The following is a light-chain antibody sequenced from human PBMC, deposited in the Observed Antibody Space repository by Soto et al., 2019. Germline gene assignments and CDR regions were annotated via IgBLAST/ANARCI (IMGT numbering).Light chain of an antibody. CDR1: QSIGSW. J-gene: IGKJ2*01. CDR2: KAS. V-gene: IGKV1-5*03. Sequence: DIQMTQSPSTLSASVGDRVTITCRASQSIGSWLAWYQQKPGKAPKLLIYKASSLESGVPPRFSGSGSGTEFTLTISSLQPDDFATYYCQQYNNYATFGQGTKLEI. CDR3: QQYNNYAT.